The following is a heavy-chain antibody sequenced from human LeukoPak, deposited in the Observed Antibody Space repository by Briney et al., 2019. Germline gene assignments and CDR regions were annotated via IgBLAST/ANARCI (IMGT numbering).Heavy chain of an antibody. J-gene: IGHJ3*02. CDR3: ARHGYYGPLDAFDI. D-gene: IGHD3-22*01. V-gene: IGHV4-31*03. CDR2: IYYSGNT. CDR1: GGSINSGGYY. Sequence: PSETLSLTCTVSGGSINSGGYYWSWIRQHPGKGLEWIGYIYYSGNTYYNPSLKSRVTISIDTSKNQFSLKLSSVTAADTAVYYCARHGYYGPLDAFDIWGQGTMVTVSS.